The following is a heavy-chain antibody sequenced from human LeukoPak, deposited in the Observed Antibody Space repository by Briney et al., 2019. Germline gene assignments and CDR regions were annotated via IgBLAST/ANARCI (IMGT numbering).Heavy chain of an antibody. Sequence: PSETLSLTCAVSGGSISSGGYSWSWIRQPPGKGLEWIGYIYYSGSTYYNPSLKSRVTISVDTSKNQFSLKLSSVTAADTAVYYCARDTRYYGSGGGLDYWGQGTLVTVSS. CDR1: GGSISSGGYS. CDR3: ARDTRYYGSGGGLDY. V-gene: IGHV4-30-4*07. D-gene: IGHD3-10*01. CDR2: IYYSGST. J-gene: IGHJ4*02.